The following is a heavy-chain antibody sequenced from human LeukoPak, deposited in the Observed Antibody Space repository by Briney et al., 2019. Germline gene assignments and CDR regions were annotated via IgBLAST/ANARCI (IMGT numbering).Heavy chain of an antibody. CDR2: IIPIFGTA. CDR1: GGTFSSYA. V-gene: IGHV1-69*05. CDR3: ARAPGYYYYMDV. J-gene: IGHJ6*03. Sequence: ASVKVSCKASGGTFSSYAISWVRQAPGQGLEWMGGIIPIFGTANYAQKFQGRVTITTDESTSTAYMELSSLRSEDTAVYYCARAPGYYYYMDVWGKGTTVTVSS.